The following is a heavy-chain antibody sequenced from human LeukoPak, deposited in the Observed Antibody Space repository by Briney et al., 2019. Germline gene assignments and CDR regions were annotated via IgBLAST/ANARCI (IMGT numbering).Heavy chain of an antibody. CDR3: ARVLEVGATPLGY. J-gene: IGHJ4*02. D-gene: IGHD1-26*01. CDR1: GFTFSSYA. V-gene: IGHV3-30-3*01. Sequence: GRSLRLSCAASGFTFSSYAMHWVRQAPGKGLEWVAVILYDGSNKYYADSVKGRFTISRDNSKNTLYLQMNSLRAEDTAVYYCARVLEVGATPLGYWGQGTLVTVSS. CDR2: ILYDGSNK.